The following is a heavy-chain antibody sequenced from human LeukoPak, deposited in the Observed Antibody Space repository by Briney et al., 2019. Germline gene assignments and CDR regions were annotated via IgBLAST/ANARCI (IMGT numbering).Heavy chain of an antibody. CDR1: GFTFSSYE. D-gene: IGHD3-3*01. CDR3: AGGDYDFWSGYYRGFDY. CDR2: ISSSGSTI. Sequence: GGSLRLSCAASGFTFSSYEMNWVRRAPGKGLEWVSYISSSGSTIYYADSVKGRFTISRDNAKNSLYLQMNSLRDTAVYYCAGGDYDFWSGYYRGFDYWGQGTLVTVSS. V-gene: IGHV3-48*03. J-gene: IGHJ4*02.